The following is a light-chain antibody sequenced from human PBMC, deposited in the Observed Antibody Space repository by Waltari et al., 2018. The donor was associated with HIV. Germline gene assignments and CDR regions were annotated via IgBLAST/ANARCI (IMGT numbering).Light chain of an antibody. Sequence: SYVLTQSPSVSVAPGQTARITCWGNTIGTKSVHWYRQKPGQAPVLVVYDDSDRPSGIPERFSGSNSGNAATLTISKVEVGDEADYFCQVWDCTSDHLWVFGGGSRLTVL. CDR2: DDS. CDR1: TIGTKS. CDR3: QVWDCTSDHLWV. V-gene: IGLV3-21*02. J-gene: IGLJ3*02.